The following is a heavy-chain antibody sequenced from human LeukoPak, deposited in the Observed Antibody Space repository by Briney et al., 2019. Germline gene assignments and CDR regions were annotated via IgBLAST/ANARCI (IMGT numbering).Heavy chain of an antibody. V-gene: IGHV4-34*01. CDR3: ARDVVVVPAAIHYGMDV. CDR2: INHSGRT. CDR1: GGSFSDYF. J-gene: IGHJ6*02. D-gene: IGHD2-2*01. Sequence: PSETLSLTCAVYGGSFSDYFWGWIHQPPGKGLEWIGEINHSGRTYYNPSLKSRVTISVDTSKNQFSLNLSSVTAADTAVYYCARDVVVVPAAIHYGMDVWGQGTTVTVSS.